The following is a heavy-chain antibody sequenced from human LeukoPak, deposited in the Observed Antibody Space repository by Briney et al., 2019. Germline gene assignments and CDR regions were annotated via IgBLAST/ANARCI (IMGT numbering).Heavy chain of an antibody. CDR2: IGTAGDT. CDR1: GFTFSSYD. CDR3: AKDRNSRQQLAYYFDY. V-gene: IGHV3-13*01. D-gene: IGHD6-13*01. Sequence: PGGSLRLSCAASGFTFSSYDMHWVGQAPGKGLEWVSAIGTAGDTYYPGSVKGRFTISRENAKNSLYLQMNSLRAGDTAVYYCAKDRNSRQQLAYYFDYWGQGTLVTVSS. J-gene: IGHJ4*02.